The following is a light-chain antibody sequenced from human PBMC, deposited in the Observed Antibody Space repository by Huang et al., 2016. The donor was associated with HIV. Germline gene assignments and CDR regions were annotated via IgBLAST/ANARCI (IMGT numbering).Light chain of an antibody. J-gene: IGKJ1*01. CDR2: GAS. V-gene: IGKV3-15*01. Sequence: EIVMTQSPATLAVSPGERATLSCRASQSVRSRLAWYQQKPGQGPRLLIYGASTRATGIPARFSGSGSGTEFTLTISSLQSEDFAVYYCQQYNNWPPWTFGQGTKVEIK. CDR1: QSVRSR. CDR3: QQYNNWPPWT.